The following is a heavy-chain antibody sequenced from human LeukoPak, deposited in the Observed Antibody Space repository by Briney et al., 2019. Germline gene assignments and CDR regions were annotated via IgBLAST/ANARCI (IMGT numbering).Heavy chain of an antibody. CDR3: AKDRAYYSDSSGYYLVRAYDY. J-gene: IGHJ4*02. CDR1: GFTFSSYA. D-gene: IGHD3-22*01. Sequence: GGSLRLSCAASGFTFSSYAMSWVRQAPGKGLEWVSAISGSGGSTYYADSVKGRFTISRDNSKNTLYLQMNSLRAEDTAVYYCAKDRAYYSDSSGYYLVRAYDYWGQGTLVTVSS. CDR2: ISGSGGST. V-gene: IGHV3-23*01.